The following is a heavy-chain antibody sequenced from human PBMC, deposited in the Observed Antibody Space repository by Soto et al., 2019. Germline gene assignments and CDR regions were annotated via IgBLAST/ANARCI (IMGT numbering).Heavy chain of an antibody. Sequence: QMQLQGSGPRLVKPSETLSLTCTVSVGSLTSDNHYWTWLRQSPGKGLELIGYILYSGLTNYNPSLNSRVNNSRETPKYQFSLWVTSATAAATAVSYCAKLMRRHSCATWEQGPLVVFSS. J-gene: IGHJ3*02. V-gene: IGHV4-61*01. D-gene: IGHD3-3*02. CDR1: VGSLTSDNHY. CDR2: ILYSGLT. CDR3: AKLMRRHSCAT.